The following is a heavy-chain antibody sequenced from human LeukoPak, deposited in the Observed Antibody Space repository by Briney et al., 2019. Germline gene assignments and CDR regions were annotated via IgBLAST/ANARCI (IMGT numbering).Heavy chain of an antibody. CDR1: GFTFRTCG. D-gene: IGHD1-26*01. CDR2: IKSKPDGGTT. J-gene: IGHJ4*02. V-gene: IGHV3-15*01. CDR3: ATDPPLGKVG. Sequence: GGSLRLSCAASGFTFRTCGMNWVRQAPGKGLEWVGRIKSKPDGGTTDYAAPLKGRFTISRHDSENTLYLQMNSLKTEDTAVYYCATDPPLGKVGWGQGTLVTVSS.